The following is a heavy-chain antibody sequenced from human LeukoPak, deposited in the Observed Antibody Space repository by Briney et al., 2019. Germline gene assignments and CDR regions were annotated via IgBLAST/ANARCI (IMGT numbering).Heavy chain of an antibody. J-gene: IGHJ4*02. V-gene: IGHV1-8*01. D-gene: IGHD7-27*01. CDR3: VRTPPNWGFDY. CDR1: GYTFTSHD. Sequence: ASVNVSCKASGYTFTSHDINWVRQATGQGLEWMGWMSPNSGDTGYAQKFQGRVTMTSDSSISTAYMELSSLRSEDTAIYYCVRTPPNWGFDYWGQGTLVTVSS. CDR2: MSPNSGDT.